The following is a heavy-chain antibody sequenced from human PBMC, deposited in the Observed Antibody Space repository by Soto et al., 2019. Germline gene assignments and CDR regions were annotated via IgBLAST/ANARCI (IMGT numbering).Heavy chain of an antibody. V-gene: IGHV4-39*02. CDR1: GGSISSSSYY. Sequence: SETLSLTCTVSGGSISSSSYYWGWIRQPPGKGLEWIGSIYYSGSTYYNPSLKSRVTISVDTSKNQFSLKLSSVTAADTAVYYCARETIAAAGTKGYYGMDVWGQGTTVTVSS. CDR3: ARETIAAAGTKGYYGMDV. D-gene: IGHD6-13*01. J-gene: IGHJ6*02. CDR2: IYYSGST.